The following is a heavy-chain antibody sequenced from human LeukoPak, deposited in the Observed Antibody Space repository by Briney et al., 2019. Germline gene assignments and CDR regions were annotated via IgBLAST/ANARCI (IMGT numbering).Heavy chain of an antibody. CDR1: YGSSIGYY. J-gene: IGHJ6*03. CDR2: IYTSGNT. Sequence: SETLSLTCTVAYGSSIGYYWSWIRQPAGKGLEWIGRIYTSGNTNYNPSLKGRVTMSVDTSKNQLSLNLSSVTAADTAVYYCARAHCGPGDYYMDVWGKGTTVTVSS. D-gene: IGHD2-21*01. V-gene: IGHV4-4*07. CDR3: ARAHCGPGDYYMDV.